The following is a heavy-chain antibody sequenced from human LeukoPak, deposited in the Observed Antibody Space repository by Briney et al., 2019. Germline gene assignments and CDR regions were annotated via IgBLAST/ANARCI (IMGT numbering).Heavy chain of an antibody. D-gene: IGHD5-24*01. CDR2: INHSGST. J-gene: IGHJ3*02. V-gene: IGHV4-34*01. Sequence: PSETLSLTCAVYGGSFSGYYWSWIRQPPGKGLEWIGDINHSGSTNYNPSLKGRVTISGDTSKNQFSLKLSSVTAADTAVYYCARWVQLGAFDIWGQGTMVTVSS. CDR3: ARWVQLGAFDI. CDR1: GGSFSGYY.